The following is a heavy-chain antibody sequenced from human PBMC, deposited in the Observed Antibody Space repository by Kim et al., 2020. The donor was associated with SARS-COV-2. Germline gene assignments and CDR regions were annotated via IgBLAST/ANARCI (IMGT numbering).Heavy chain of an antibody. Sequence: YYADSVKGRFTISRDNSKNTLYLQMNSLRVEDTAVYYCAKGSGDYGAFDSWGQGTLVTVSS. D-gene: IGHD2-21*02. J-gene: IGHJ4*02. V-gene: IGHV3-23*03. CDR3: AKGSGDYGAFDS.